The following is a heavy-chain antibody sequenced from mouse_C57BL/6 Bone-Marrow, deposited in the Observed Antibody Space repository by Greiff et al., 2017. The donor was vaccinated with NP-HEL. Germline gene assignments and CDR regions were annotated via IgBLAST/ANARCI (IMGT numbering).Heavy chain of an antibody. CDR1: GYTFTSYW. J-gene: IGHJ4*01. Sequence: QVQLQQPGAELVKPGASVKLSCKASGYTFTSYWMHWVKQRPGRGLEWIGRIDPNSGGTKYNEKFKSKATLTVDKPSSTAYMQLSSLKSEDSEVEYCAREESIDYDYDEAMDYWGQGTSVTVSS. CDR3: AREESIDYDYDEAMDY. CDR2: IDPNSGGT. V-gene: IGHV1-72*01. D-gene: IGHD2-4*01.